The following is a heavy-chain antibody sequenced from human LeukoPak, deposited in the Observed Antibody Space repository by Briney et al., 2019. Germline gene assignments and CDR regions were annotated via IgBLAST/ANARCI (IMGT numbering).Heavy chain of an antibody. CDR1: GGSNSGYY. CDR3: ARAPRVASTDAFDI. CDR2: IYTSGST. D-gene: IGHD2-15*01. J-gene: IGHJ3*02. Sequence: SETLSLTCIVSGGSNSGYYWSWIRQPAGKGLEWIGRIYTSGSTNYNPSLKSRVTISVDTSKNQFSLKLSSVTAADTAVYYCARAPRVASTDAFDIWGQGTMVTVSS. V-gene: IGHV4-4*07.